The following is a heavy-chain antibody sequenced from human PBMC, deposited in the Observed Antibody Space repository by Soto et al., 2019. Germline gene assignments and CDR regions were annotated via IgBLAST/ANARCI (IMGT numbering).Heavy chain of an antibody. V-gene: IGHV1-69*13. J-gene: IGHJ4*02. CDR1: GGTISDYP. Sequence: VTVSPTASGGTISDYPIRWVRQAPGHGLEWVGGIIPLTDTPVYAQTVQGRLSITADEVTSAAYMELSSLRSEDTAVYYCARKPGALDYWGQGTRVSVSA. CDR2: IIPLTDTP. CDR3: ARKPGALDY. D-gene: IGHD7-27*01.